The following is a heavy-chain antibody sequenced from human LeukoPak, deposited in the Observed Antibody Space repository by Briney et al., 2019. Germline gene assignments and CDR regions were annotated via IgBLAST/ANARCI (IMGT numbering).Heavy chain of an antibody. CDR2: VYSGGTT. D-gene: IGHD6-13*01. CDR3: ARAEAAAGSY. V-gene: IGHV3-53*01. Sequence: GGSLRLSCAASGVTVSSDYISWVRQAPGKGLEWVSVVYSGGTTNYADSVRGRFSTSRDTYKNTIYLQMNSLRADDTAVYYCARAEAAAGSYWGQGTLVTVSA. CDR1: GVTVSSDY. J-gene: IGHJ4*02.